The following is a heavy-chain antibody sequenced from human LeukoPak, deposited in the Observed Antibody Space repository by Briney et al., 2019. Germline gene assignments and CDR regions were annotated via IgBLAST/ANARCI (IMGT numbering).Heavy chain of an antibody. CDR3: VKRSREYEGGYYTS. V-gene: IGHV3-64D*09. CDR2: INSNGDRT. Sequence: GGSLRLSCSASGFTFSTYAVHWVRQAPGKGLEYVSAINSNGDRTYYADSVKARFTISRDNSKNTLYLQMSSLRTEDTALYHCVKRSREYEGGYYTSWGQGTMVTVSS. J-gene: IGHJ5*02. CDR1: GFTFSTYA. D-gene: IGHD3-10*01.